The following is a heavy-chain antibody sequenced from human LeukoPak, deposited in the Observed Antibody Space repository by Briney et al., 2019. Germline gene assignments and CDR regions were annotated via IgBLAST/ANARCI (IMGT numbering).Heavy chain of an antibody. V-gene: IGHV3-7*01. Sequence: GGSLRLSCAVSGLPFTNYWMSWVRQAPGKGLEWVANIKEDGSVMYYVDSLKGRFTISRDSAQNSLYLQMNSLRVEDTAVYFCARDLWGSYSTGSYLDYWGQGALVTVSS. CDR2: IKEDGSVM. CDR3: ARDLWGSYSTGSYLDY. CDR1: GLPFTNYW. D-gene: IGHD6-19*01. J-gene: IGHJ4*02.